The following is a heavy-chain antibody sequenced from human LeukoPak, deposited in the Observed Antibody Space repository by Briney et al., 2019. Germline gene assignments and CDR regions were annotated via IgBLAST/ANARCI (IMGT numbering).Heavy chain of an antibody. D-gene: IGHD6-13*01. V-gene: IGHV3-49*03. CDR2: IRSKAYGGTT. CDR1: GFTFGDYA. Sequence: GGSLRLSCTASGFTFGDYAMSWFRQAPGKGLEWVGFIRSKAYGGTTEYAASVKGRFTISRDDSKSIAYLQMNSLKTEDTAVYYCTRADEGIAADALPGLGYYFDYRGQGTLVTVSS. CDR3: TRADEGIAADALPGLGYYFDY. J-gene: IGHJ4*02.